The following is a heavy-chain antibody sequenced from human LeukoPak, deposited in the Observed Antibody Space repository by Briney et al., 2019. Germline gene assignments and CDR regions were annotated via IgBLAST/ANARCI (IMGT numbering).Heavy chain of an antibody. Sequence: TAETLSLTCTVAGGSISSYYWRWIRQPPGKGVEWIGFIYYSGSTNYNPSLKSRVTISVATPKTQFSLKLTSVTAADTAVYSCARVIENSSWYFFDSWGQGTLVTVSS. J-gene: IGHJ4*02. CDR2: IYYSGST. CDR3: ARVIENSSWYFFDS. CDR1: GGSISSYY. V-gene: IGHV4-59*01. D-gene: IGHD6-13*01.